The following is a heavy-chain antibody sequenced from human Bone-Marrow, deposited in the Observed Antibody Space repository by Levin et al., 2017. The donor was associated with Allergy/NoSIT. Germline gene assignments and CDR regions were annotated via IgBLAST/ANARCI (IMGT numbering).Heavy chain of an antibody. J-gene: IGHJ5*02. D-gene: IGHD2-15*01. CDR3: ARDWYCGGGSCYDCFDP. CDR2: ISTDNGIT. CDR1: GYAFSSYG. Sequence: VKVSCKASGYAFSSYGISWVRQAPGQGLEWMGWISTDNGITRYAQKFQGRVTMTTDTPTNTAYMELRSLTSDDTAVYYCARDWYCGGGSCYDCFDPWGQGTLVTVSS. V-gene: IGHV1-18*01.